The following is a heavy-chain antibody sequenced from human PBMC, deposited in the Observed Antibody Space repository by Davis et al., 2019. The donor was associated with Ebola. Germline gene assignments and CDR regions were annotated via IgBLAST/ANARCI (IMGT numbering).Heavy chain of an antibody. CDR3: ARDRRSGGWYESIDY. CDR2: ITAYNGNT. Sequence: AASVKVSCKASGYTFTGYYMHWVRQAPGQGLEWMGWITAYNGNTEYAQKLQGRVTMTTDTSTSTVYMELMSLRSDDTAVYYCARDRRSGGWYESIDYWGQGTLVTVSS. V-gene: IGHV1-18*04. J-gene: IGHJ4*02. D-gene: IGHD6-19*01. CDR1: GYTFTGYY.